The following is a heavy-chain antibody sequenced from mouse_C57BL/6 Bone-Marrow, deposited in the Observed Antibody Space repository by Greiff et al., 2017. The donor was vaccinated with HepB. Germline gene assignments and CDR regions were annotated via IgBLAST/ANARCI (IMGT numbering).Heavy chain of an antibody. CDR3: ARAPDYGSSYQFDY. Sequence: EVMLVESGPELVKPGASVKISCKASGYSFTGYYMNWVKQSPEKSLEWIGEINPSTGGTTYNQKFKAKATLTVDKSSSTAYMQLKSLTSEDSAVYYCARAPDYGSSYQFDYWGQGTTLTVSS. V-gene: IGHV1-42*01. CDR2: INPSTGGT. J-gene: IGHJ2*01. CDR1: GYSFTGYY. D-gene: IGHD1-1*01.